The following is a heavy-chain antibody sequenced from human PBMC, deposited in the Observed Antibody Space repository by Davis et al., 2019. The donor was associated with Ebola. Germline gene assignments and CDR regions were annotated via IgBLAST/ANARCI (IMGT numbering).Heavy chain of an antibody. CDR1: GFTARSNH. CDR2: IYDHST. J-gene: IGHJ4*02. V-gene: IGHV3-53*05. Sequence: PGGSLRLSCAAPGFTARSNHMSWVRQAPGKGLEWVQVIYDHSTAYADSVRGRFIISRDKSNNTLYLEMNSLRVDDTAVYYCSTTQWLREFDNWGQGTLVTVSS. CDR3: STTQWLREFDN. D-gene: IGHD6-19*01.